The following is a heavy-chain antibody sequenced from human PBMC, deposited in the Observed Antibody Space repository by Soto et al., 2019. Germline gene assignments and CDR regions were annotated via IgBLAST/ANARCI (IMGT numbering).Heavy chain of an antibody. V-gene: IGHV4-30-4*01. CDR2: IYYSGNT. D-gene: IGHD5-12*01. Sequence: QMQLQESGPGLVKPSQTLSLTCTVSGGSISSVNYYWSWIRQPPGKGLEWIGYIYYSGNTYYNPSLTSRVTITIDTSENQFSLRLNSVTAADTAVYFCARDLDGYNSWFDPWGQGTLVTVSS. CDR1: GGSISSVNYY. CDR3: ARDLDGYNSWFDP. J-gene: IGHJ5*02.